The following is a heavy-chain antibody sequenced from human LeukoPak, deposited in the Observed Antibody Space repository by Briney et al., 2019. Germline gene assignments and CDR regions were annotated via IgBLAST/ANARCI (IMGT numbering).Heavy chain of an antibody. CDR1: GDSVSSNSAA. V-gene: IGHV6-1*01. CDR2: TYYRSNWYN. CDR3: ARIYYGSGSSRYGMDV. Sequence: SQTLSLTCAISGDSVSSNSAAWNWIRQSPSRGLWWLGRTYYRSNWYNDYAVFVKSRITIIPDTSKNQFSLQLNSVTHEDTAVYYCARIYYGSGSSRYGMDVWGQGTTVTVSS. J-gene: IGHJ6*02. D-gene: IGHD3-10*01.